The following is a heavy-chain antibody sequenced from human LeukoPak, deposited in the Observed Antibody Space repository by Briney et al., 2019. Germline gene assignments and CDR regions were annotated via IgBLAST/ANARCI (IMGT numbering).Heavy chain of an antibody. CDR1: GFSFSTYS. CDR3: ARDGEVVPAAKSNWFDP. J-gene: IGHJ5*02. Sequence: KTGGSLRLSCAASGFSFSTYSMNWVRQAPGKGLEWVSSISSSSSYIYYADSVKGRFTISRDNAKKSLYLQMNSLRAEDTAVYYCARDGEVVPAAKSNWFDPWGQGTLVTVSS. V-gene: IGHV3-21*01. CDR2: ISSSSSYI. D-gene: IGHD2-2*01.